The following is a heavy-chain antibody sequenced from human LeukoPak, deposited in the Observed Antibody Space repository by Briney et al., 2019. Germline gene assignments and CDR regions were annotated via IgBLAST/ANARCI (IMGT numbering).Heavy chain of an antibody. D-gene: IGHD6-19*01. V-gene: IGHV3-30*18. CDR1: GFTFNSYG. CDR2: ISYDATDK. Sequence: GGSLRLSCADSGFTFNSYGMHWVRQVPGKGLEWVAVISYDATDKYYADSVKGRFTVSRDNSKNTLYLQMNSLRAEDTAVYYCAKRYSSGWYYLDYWGQGTLVTVSS. J-gene: IGHJ4*02. CDR3: AKRYSSGWYYLDY.